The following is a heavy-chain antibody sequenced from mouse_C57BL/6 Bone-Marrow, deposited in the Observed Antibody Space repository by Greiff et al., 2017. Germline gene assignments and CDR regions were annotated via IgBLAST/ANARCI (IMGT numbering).Heavy chain of an antibody. CDR3: ARFPIYYYVSWFAY. J-gene: IGHJ3*01. CDR1: GYTFTSYW. Sequence: VQLQQPGAELVKPGASVKLSCKASGYTFTSYWMHWVKQRPGQGLEWIGMIHPISGSTNYNEKFKSKATLTVDKSSSTAYMQLSSLTSEDSAVYYCARFPIYYYVSWFAYWGQGTLVTVSA. V-gene: IGHV1-64*01. CDR2: IHPISGST. D-gene: IGHD1-1*01.